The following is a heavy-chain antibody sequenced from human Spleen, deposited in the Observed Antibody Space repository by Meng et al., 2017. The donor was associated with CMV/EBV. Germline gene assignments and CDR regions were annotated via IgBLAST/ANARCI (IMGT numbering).Heavy chain of an antibody. J-gene: IGHJ4*02. CDR1: GFTFSSYA. D-gene: IGHD1-26*01. CDR3: AILVGATIH. CDR2: SGGSSST. Sequence: LRLSCAASGFTFSSYAMSWVRQAPGKGLEWVSNSGGSSSTYYADSVKGRFTISRDNSKNTLYLQMNSLRAEDTAIYYCAILVGATIHWGQGTLVTVSS. V-gene: IGHV3-23*01.